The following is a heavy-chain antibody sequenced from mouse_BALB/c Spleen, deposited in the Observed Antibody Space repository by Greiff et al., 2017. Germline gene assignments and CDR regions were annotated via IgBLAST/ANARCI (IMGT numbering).Heavy chain of an antibody. CDR2: IDPFNGGT. CDR3: ARSGGSSYFDY. J-gene: IGHJ2*01. CDR1: GYSFTSYY. Sequence: EVQLQESGPELMKPGASVKISCKASGYSFTSYYMHWVKQSHGKSLEWIGYIDPFNGGTSYNQKFKGKATLTVDKSSSTAYMHLSSLTSEDSAVYYCARSGGSSYFDYWGQGTTLTVSS. V-gene: IGHV1S135*01. D-gene: IGHD1-1*01.